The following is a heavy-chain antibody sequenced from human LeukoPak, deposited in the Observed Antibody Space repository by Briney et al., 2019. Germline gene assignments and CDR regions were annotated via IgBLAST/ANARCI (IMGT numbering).Heavy chain of an antibody. V-gene: IGHV3-30*18. D-gene: IGHD1-7*01. CDR3: AKEGLELPDYYYGMDV. Sequence: PGRSLRLSCAASGFTFSSYGMHWVRQAPGKGLERVAVISYDGSNKYYADSVKGRFTISRDNSKNTLYLQMNSLRAEDTAVYYCAKEGLELPDYYYGMDVWGQGTTVTVSS. CDR2: ISYDGSNK. CDR1: GFTFSSYG. J-gene: IGHJ6*02.